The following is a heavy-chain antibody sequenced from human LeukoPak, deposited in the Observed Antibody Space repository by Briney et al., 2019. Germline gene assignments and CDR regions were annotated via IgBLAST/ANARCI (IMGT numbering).Heavy chain of an antibody. Sequence: PGGSLRLSCAASGFTFSTYEMNWVRQAPGKGLEWVSYISSSGSTIYYADSVKGRFTISRDNSKNTLYLQMNSLRAEDTAVYYCARGRRGDYPLEYFDYWGQGTLVTVSS. D-gene: IGHD4-17*01. V-gene: IGHV3-48*03. J-gene: IGHJ4*02. CDR3: ARGRRGDYPLEYFDY. CDR2: ISSSGSTI. CDR1: GFTFSTYE.